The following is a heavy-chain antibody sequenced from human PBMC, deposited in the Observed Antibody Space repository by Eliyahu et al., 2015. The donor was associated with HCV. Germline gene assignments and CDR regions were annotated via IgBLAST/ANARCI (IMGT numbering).Heavy chain of an antibody. CDR3: ARDDSIAVAGSRGYYFDY. V-gene: IGHV3-48*03. Sequence: EVQLVESGGGLVXPGGSLXLSCAAXGXTFSSYEMNWVRQXPGKGLEWVSYISSSGSTIYYADSVKGRFTISRDNAKNSLYLQMNSLRAEDTAVYYCARDDSIAVAGSRGYYFDYWGQGTLVTVSS. CDR1: GXTFSSYE. D-gene: IGHD6-19*01. CDR2: ISSSGSTI. J-gene: IGHJ4*02.